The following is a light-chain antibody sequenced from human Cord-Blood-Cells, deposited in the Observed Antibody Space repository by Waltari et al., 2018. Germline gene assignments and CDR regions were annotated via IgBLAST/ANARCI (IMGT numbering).Light chain of an antibody. J-gene: IGKJ1*01. CDR3: QQYNNWPPWT. Sequence: EIVMTQSPATLSVSPGERDTLPCRASQSVSSNLAWYQQKPGQAPRLPIYGASTRATGIPARFSGSGSGTEFTLTISSLQSEDFAVYYCQQYNNWPPWTFGQGTKVEIK. CDR2: GAS. CDR1: QSVSSN. V-gene: IGKV3-15*01.